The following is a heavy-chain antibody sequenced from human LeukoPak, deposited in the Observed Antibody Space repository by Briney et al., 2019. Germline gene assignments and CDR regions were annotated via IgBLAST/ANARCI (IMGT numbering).Heavy chain of an antibody. V-gene: IGHV3-53*01. D-gene: IGHD5-12*01. Sequence: GGSLRLSCAASGFTVSSNYMSWVRQAPGKGLQWVSVIYSGGNTYYADSVKGRFTISRDNSKNTLYLQMNSLRAEDTAVYYCAKASGYDYYFDYWGQGTLVTVSS. J-gene: IGHJ4*02. CDR2: IYSGGNT. CDR1: GFTVSSNY. CDR3: AKASGYDYYFDY.